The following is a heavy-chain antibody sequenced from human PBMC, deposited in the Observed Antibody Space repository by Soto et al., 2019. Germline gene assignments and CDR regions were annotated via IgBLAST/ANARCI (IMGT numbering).Heavy chain of an antibody. CDR2: ISSSSTYI. J-gene: IGHJ6*02. CDR1: GFTFNTYS. Sequence: EVQLVESGGGLVKPGGSLRLACAASGFTFNTYSMNWVRQAPGKGLEWVSCISSSSTYIYYADSVKGRFTISRDNAKKLLYLKMNSLRAEDTAVYYCARDFGDSKGSYYYYGMDVWGQGTTVTVSS. D-gene: IGHD2-21*02. V-gene: IGHV3-21*01. CDR3: ARDFGDSKGSYYYYGMDV.